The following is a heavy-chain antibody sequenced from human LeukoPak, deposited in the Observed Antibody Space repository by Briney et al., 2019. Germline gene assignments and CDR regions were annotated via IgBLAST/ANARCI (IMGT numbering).Heavy chain of an antibody. J-gene: IGHJ6*02. CDR2: IIPIFGTA. CDR3: ARGSGHDRVYYYGMDV. V-gene: IGHV1-69*13. Sequence: SVKVSCKASGGTFSSYAISWVRQAPGQGLEWMGGIIPIFGTANYAQKFQGRVTITADESTSTAYMELSSLRSEDTAVYYCARGSGHDRVYYYGMDVWGQGTTVIVSS. CDR1: GGTFSSYA. D-gene: IGHD5-12*01.